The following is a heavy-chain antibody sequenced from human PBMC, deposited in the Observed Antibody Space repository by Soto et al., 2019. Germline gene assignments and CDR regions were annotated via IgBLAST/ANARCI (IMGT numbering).Heavy chain of an antibody. CDR3: AKSGGYDYDAFDI. CDR2: MNPNSGNT. V-gene: IGHV1-8*01. J-gene: IGHJ3*02. D-gene: IGHD5-12*01. Sequence: ASGKVSCKASGYTFTSYDINWGRQATGQGLEWMGWMNPNSGNTGYAQTFQGRVTMTRNTSISTAYMELSSLRSEDTAVYYCAKSGGYDYDAFDIWGKGTMVTVSS. CDR1: GYTFTSYD.